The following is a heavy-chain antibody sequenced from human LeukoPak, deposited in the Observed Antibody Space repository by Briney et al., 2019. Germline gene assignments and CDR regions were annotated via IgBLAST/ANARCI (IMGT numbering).Heavy chain of an antibody. CDR2: IYYSGST. D-gene: IGHD6-13*01. J-gene: IGHJ4*02. V-gene: IGHV4-59*08. Sequence: PSQTLSLTCTVSGGSISSYYWSWIRQPPGKGLEWIGYIYYSGSTNYNPSLKSRVTISVDTSKNQFSLKLSSVTAADTAVYYCAGLPYSSSWTYWGQGTLVTVSS. CDR1: GGSISSYY. CDR3: AGLPYSSSWTY.